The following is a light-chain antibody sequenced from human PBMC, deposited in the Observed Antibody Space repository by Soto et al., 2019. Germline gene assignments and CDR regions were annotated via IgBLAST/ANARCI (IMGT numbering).Light chain of an antibody. CDR1: QSVSSSF. CDR2: GAS. J-gene: IGKJ5*01. V-gene: IGKV3-20*01. CDR3: QQYGSFPFP. Sequence: EIVLTQSPGTLSLSPGERATLSCRASQSVSSSFLAWYQQKPGQAPRLLIYGASSRATGIPDRFSGSGSGTDFTLNISSMEPEDFAVYYCQQYGSFPFPFGQRTQMEIK.